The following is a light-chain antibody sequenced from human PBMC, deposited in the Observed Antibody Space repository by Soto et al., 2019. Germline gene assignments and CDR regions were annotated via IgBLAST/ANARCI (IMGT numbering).Light chain of an antibody. CDR3: QQAYSFPIT. Sequence: DIQMTQSPSTLSGSVGDRVTIRSRAIQTISSWLAWYQHKPGRTPELLIHGASRLQSGVPARFSGSGSGTDFTLSINSLQPEDFATYYCQQAYSFPITFGQGTRLEIK. V-gene: IGKV1-12*01. CDR2: GAS. J-gene: IGKJ5*01. CDR1: QTISSW.